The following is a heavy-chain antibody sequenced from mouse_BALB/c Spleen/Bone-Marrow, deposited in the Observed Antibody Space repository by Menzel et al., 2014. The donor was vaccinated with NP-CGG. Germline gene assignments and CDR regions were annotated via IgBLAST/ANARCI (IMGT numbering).Heavy chain of an antibody. CDR2: ISTYYGNT. V-gene: IGHV1-67*01. J-gene: IGHJ4*01. CDR1: SYTFTDYA. D-gene: IGHD1-1*01. CDR3: ARGLLLLAY. Sequence: QVQLKQSGPELVRPGVSVKISCKGSSYTFTDYAMHWVKQSHAKSLEWIGVISTYYGNTNYNQKFKGKATMTVDKSSSTSYMELARLTSEDSVVYYCARGLLLLAYWGQGTSVTVSS.